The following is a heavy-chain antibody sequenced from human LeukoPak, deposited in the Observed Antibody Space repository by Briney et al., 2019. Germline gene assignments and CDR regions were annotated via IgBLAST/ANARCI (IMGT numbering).Heavy chain of an antibody. CDR2: IIPIFGTA. D-gene: IGHD3-22*01. CDR1: GGTFSSYA. Sequence: ASVKVSCKASGGTFSSYAISWVRQAPGQGLEWMGGIIPIFGTANYAQKFQGRVTITADESTSTAYMELSSLRSEDTAVYYCARDPYYYDSSGYYGPYYYYGMDVWGQGTTVTVSS. V-gene: IGHV1-69*13. CDR3: ARDPYYYDSSGYYGPYYYYGMDV. J-gene: IGHJ6*02.